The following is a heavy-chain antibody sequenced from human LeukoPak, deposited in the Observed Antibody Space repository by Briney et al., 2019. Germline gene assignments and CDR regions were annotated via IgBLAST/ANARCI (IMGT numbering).Heavy chain of an antibody. CDR1: GFTFSGYA. CDR2: ISGLGYTT. Sequence: GGSLSLSCATSGFTFSGYAMSWVRQAPGKGLEWVSTISGLGYTTYYADSVKGRFTISRDNSKNTLYLQMNSLRAEDTAVYYCARSTRLVGVGYFDYWGQGTLVTVSS. CDR3: ARSTRLVGVGYFDY. V-gene: IGHV3-23*01. J-gene: IGHJ4*02. D-gene: IGHD6-6*01.